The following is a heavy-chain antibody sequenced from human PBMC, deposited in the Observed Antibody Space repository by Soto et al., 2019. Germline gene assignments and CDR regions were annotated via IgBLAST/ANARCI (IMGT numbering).Heavy chain of an antibody. D-gene: IGHD3-10*01. CDR3: ARVDYGSGSSSDPVY. CDR1: GGSISSSSYY. J-gene: IGHJ4*02. Sequence: PSETLSLTCTVSGGSISSSSYYWGWIRQPPGKGLEWIGSIYYSGSTYYNPSLKSRVTISVDTSKNQFSLKLSSVTAADTAVYYCARVDYGSGSSSDPVYWGQGTLVTVSS. V-gene: IGHV4-39*01. CDR2: IYYSGST.